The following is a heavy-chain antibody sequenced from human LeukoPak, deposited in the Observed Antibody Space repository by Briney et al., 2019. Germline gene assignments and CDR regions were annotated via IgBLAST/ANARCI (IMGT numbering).Heavy chain of an antibody. CDR3: VRSRGVLDYFHH. Sequence: SETLSLTCTVSGGSISSYYWNWIRQPPGKGLEWIGYIYYSGSTNYNPSLKSRVTISVDRSKNQFSLKLSSVTAADTAVYYCVRSRGVLDYFHHWGQGTLVTVSS. V-gene: IGHV4-59*01. J-gene: IGHJ1*01. D-gene: IGHD3-3*01. CDR2: IYYSGST. CDR1: GGSISSYY.